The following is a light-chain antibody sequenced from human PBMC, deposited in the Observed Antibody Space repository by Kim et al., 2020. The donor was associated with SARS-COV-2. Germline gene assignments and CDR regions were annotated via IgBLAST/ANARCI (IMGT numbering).Light chain of an antibody. Sequence: SVSPGKRATRTCRASQSVSSNLAWYQQKPGQAPRLLIYGASTRATGIPARFSGSGSGTEFTLTISSLQSEDFAVYYCQQYNNWPDSFGQGTKLEI. CDR2: GAS. CDR3: QQYNNWPDS. J-gene: IGKJ2*03. CDR1: QSVSSN. V-gene: IGKV3-15*01.